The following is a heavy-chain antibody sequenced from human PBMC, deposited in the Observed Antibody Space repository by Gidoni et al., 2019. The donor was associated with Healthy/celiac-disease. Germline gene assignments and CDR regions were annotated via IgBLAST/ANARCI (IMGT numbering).Heavy chain of an antibody. CDR1: GFSLRTSGVG. D-gene: IGHD3-22*01. CDR3: AHRAYDNSGYLSLHFDY. J-gene: IGHJ4*02. V-gene: IGHV2-5*01. CDR2: LYWYDDK. Sequence: QITLKECGPTMVKPTQTLTLPCTFSGFSLRTSGVGVGWIRQPPGKALEWLARLYWYDDKSYSTSLKRRLTITKNTSKNQVVLKMTNMDPVDTATYSCAHRAYDNSGYLSLHFDYWGQGTLVTVSS.